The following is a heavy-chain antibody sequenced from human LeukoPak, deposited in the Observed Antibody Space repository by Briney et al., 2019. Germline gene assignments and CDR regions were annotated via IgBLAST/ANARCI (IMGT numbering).Heavy chain of an antibody. CDR1: GYTFTSYY. CDR2: INPSGGST. Sequence: GASVKVSCKASGYTFTSYYMHWVRQAPGQGLEWMGIINPSGGSTSYAQKFQGRVTMTRDMSTSTVYMELRSLRSDDTAVYYCARCVGPGWYFDLWGRGTLVTVSS. J-gene: IGHJ2*01. V-gene: IGHV1-46*01. CDR3: ARCVGPGWYFDL.